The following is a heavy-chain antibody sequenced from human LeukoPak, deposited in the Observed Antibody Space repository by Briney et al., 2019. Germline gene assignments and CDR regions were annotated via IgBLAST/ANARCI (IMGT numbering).Heavy chain of an antibody. V-gene: IGHV4-59*04. D-gene: IGHD3-10*01. Sequence: KPSETLSLTCSVSGGSISSYYWSWIRQPPGKGLEWIGYLYYSGSTDYNPSLKSRVTISVDTSKNQFSLKLSSVTAADTAVYYCGLVRGVIISGFWFDPWGQGTLVTVSS. CDR1: GGSISSYY. CDR3: GLVRGVIISGFWFDP. J-gene: IGHJ5*02. CDR2: LYYSGST.